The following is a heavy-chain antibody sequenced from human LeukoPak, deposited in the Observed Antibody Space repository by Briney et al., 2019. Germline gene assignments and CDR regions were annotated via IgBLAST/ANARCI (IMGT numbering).Heavy chain of an antibody. V-gene: IGHV4-59*01. CDR2: IFHTGST. D-gene: IGHD4-23*01. J-gene: IGHJ3*01. CDR3: AKIRSGGGSFDV. Sequence: PSETLSLTCSVSGGSISSYYWSWIRQPPGKGLEWIGYIFHTGSTNYNPSLKSRVTMSVDTSKNQVSLRLSSVTAADTAVYYCAKIRSGGGSFDVWGQGAMVTVPS. CDR1: GGSISSYY.